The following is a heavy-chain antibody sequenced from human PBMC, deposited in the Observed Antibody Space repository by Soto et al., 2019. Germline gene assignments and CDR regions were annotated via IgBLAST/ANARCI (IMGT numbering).Heavy chain of an antibody. J-gene: IGHJ6*01. D-gene: IGHD1-26*01. CDR3: ARVELYIFCFSRYYY. Sequence: PGGSLRLSCVASGFTFRPSWMTWFRQAPGKVLEWVANIKQDGSEKYYVDSVKGRFTISRDNANNSLYLQMNSLRAEDTAVYYCARVELYIFCFSRYYY. CDR1: GFTFRPSW. V-gene: IGHV3-7*04. CDR2: IKQDGSEK.